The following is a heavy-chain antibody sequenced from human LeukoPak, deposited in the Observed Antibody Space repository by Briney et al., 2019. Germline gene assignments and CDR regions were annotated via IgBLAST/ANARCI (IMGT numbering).Heavy chain of an antibody. Sequence: PGGSLRLSCAASGFTFSSYSMNWVRQAPGKGLEWVSYISSSTSTIYYADSVKGRFTISRDNAKNSLYLQMNSLRAEDTAVYYCARGYGDIDYWGQGTLVTVSS. V-gene: IGHV3-48*01. CDR1: GFTFSSYS. D-gene: IGHD4-17*01. CDR3: ARGYGDIDY. CDR2: ISSSTSTI. J-gene: IGHJ4*02.